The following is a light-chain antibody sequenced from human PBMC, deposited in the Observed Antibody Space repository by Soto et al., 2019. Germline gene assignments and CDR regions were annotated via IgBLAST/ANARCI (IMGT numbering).Light chain of an antibody. CDR2: DAS. V-gene: IGKV1-33*01. CDR1: QDISNY. CDR3: QQYDNLPSLT. Sequence: DIQMTQSPSSLSASVGDRVTITCQASQDISNYLNWYKQKPGKAPKLLIYDASNLETGVPSRFSGSGSGTDFTFTISSLQPEDIATYYWQQYDNLPSLTFGGGTKVEIK. J-gene: IGKJ4*01.